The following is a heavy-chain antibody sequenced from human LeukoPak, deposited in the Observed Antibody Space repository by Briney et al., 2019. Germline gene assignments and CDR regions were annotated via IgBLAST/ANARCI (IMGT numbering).Heavy chain of an antibody. J-gene: IGHJ6*03. CDR2: IRYEGNNQ. V-gene: IGHV3-30*02. CDR3: ARGPMVRGVTDYYYYMDV. Sequence: PGGSLRLSCATSGFTLRDYDMHWVRQAPGKGLEWVSMIRYEGNNQFYVDSVKGRFTFSRDNSKNTLYLQMNGLRAEDTAVYYCARGPMVRGVTDYYYYMDVWGKGTTVTVSS. CDR1: GFTLRDYD. D-gene: IGHD3-10*01.